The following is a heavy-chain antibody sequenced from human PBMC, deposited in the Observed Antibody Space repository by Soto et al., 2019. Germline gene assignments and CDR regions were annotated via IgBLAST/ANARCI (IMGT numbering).Heavy chain of an antibody. Sequence: ASVKVSCKASGYTFTSYGISWVRQAPGQGLEWMGWISAYNGNTNYAQKLQGRVTMTTDTSTSTAYMELRSLRSDDTAVYYCARDQRPVEPRLGELSKRRGGFDYWGQGTLVTVSS. D-gene: IGHD3-16*02. V-gene: IGHV1-18*01. CDR1: GYTFTSYG. CDR2: ISAYNGNT. CDR3: ARDQRPVEPRLGELSKRRGGFDY. J-gene: IGHJ4*02.